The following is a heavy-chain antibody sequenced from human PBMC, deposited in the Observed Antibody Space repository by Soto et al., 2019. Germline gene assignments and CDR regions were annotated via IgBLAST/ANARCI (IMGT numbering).Heavy chain of an antibody. D-gene: IGHD6-19*01. J-gene: IGHJ4*01. CDR3: ARVPRQCLVSGYFDF. CDR1: GYTFTSYC. CDR2: ISAYNGNT. Sequence: GASVKVSCKASGYTFTSYCISWVRQAPGQGLEWTGWISAYNGNTNYAQNLQGRVTMTTDTSTSTAYMELRSLRSDDTAVYYCARVPRQCLVSGYFDFWGQGTLVTVSS. V-gene: IGHV1-18*01.